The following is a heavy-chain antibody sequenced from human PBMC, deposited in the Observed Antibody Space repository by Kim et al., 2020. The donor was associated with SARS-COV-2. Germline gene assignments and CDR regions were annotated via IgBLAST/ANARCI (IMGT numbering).Heavy chain of an antibody. D-gene: IGHD3-10*01. CDR1: GGFISSYY. CDR3: ARDGGYGSGSYRFDY. V-gene: IGHV4-59*01. CDR2: IYYSGIT. J-gene: IGHJ4*02. Sequence: SETLSLTCIVSGGFISSYYWTWIRQSPGRGLEWIGYIYYSGITNYNPSLKSRVTISVDTSRKQFSLKLSSVTAADTAVYYCARDGGYGSGSYRFDYWGQGTLVTVSS.